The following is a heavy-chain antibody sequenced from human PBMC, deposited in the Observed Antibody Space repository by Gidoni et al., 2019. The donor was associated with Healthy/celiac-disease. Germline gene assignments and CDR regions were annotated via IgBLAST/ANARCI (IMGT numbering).Heavy chain of an antibody. CDR3: AKDYGGNSACDAFDI. CDR2: FSSSSRYI. J-gene: IGHJ3*02. V-gene: IGHV3-21*01. Sequence: EVQLVESGGGLVKPGGSLRPSCAASGFTFSSHSMNWVRQAPGNGLAWVSSFSSSSRYIYYADSVKGRFTTSSYNANTSLYLQMNSLSAEDTAVYYCAKDYGGNSACDAFDIWGQGTMVTVSS. CDR1: GFTFSSHS. D-gene: IGHD4-17*01.